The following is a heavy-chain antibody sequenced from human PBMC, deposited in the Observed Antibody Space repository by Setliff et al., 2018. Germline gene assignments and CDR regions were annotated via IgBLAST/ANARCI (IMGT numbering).Heavy chain of an antibody. CDR1: GFTFRTFS. J-gene: IGHJ3*02. CDR3: ARSPANGGHDAFDI. V-gene: IGHV3-21*01. Sequence: LRLSCAASGFTFRTFSMHWVRQAPGKGLEWVSSISPDSIYIYYADSVKGRLTISRDNAWDSLYLQMNSPGAEDTAVYYCARSPANGGHDAFDIWGRGTMVTVSS. CDR2: ISPDSIYI. D-gene: IGHD6-25*01.